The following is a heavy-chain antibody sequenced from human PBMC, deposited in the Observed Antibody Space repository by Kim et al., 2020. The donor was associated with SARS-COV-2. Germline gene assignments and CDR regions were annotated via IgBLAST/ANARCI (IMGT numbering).Heavy chain of an antibody. V-gene: IGHV1-69*06. J-gene: IGHJ5*02. D-gene: IGHD3-10*01. CDR3: ARGGITMVRGVSVYNWFDP. CDR1: GGTFSSYA. CDR2: IIPIFGTA. Sequence: SVKVSCKASGGTFSSYAISWVRQAPGQGLEWMGGIIPIFGTANYAQKFQGRVTITADKSTSTAYMELSSLRSEDTAVYYCARGGITMVRGVSVYNWFDPWGQGTLVTVSS.